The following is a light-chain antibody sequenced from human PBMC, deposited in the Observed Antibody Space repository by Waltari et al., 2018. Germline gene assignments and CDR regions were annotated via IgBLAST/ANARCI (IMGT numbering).Light chain of an antibody. CDR3: QQYYTYPWT. CDR2: AAS. V-gene: IGKV1-5*03. J-gene: IGKJ1*01. Sequence: DIQMTQSPSTLSASVGDRVTITCRASQSISSWLAWYQQKPGKAPDLLISAASTLHSGVPSRFSGGGSGTEFTLTISSLQPDDSATYYCQQYYTYPWTFGQGTKVEIK. CDR1: QSISSW.